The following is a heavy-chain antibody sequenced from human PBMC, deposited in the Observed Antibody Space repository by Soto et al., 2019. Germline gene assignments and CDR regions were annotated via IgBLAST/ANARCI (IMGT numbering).Heavy chain of an antibody. CDR3: ATSQKGYNWNYFDH. Sequence: PGSLSLTFSVSGCSISGSYYYWGWLRQSPGKGPEWIGSVFYTGFTSYNPSLESRVSVSVDTSKNQFSLKVSGVSAADTAVYYCATSQKGYNWNYFDHWGQGALVTVSS. CDR2: VFYTGFT. J-gene: IGHJ4*02. D-gene: IGHD1-20*01. CDR1: GCSISGSYYY. V-gene: IGHV4-39*01.